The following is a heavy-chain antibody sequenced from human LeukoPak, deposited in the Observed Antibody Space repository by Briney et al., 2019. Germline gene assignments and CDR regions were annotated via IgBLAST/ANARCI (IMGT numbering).Heavy chain of an antibody. Sequence: PGGSLRLSCAASGFTFDDYAMHWVRQAPGKGLEWVSGISWNSGSIGYADSVKGRFTISRDNAKNSLYLQMNSLRAEDTALYYCAKDTVVVVKGAFDIWGQGTMVTVSS. V-gene: IGHV3-9*01. CDR1: GFTFDDYA. J-gene: IGHJ3*02. CDR2: ISWNSGSI. CDR3: AKDTVVVVKGAFDI. D-gene: IGHD3-22*01.